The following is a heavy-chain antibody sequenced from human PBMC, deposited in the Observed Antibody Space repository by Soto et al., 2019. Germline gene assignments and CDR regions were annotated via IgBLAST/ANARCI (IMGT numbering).Heavy chain of an antibody. J-gene: IGHJ4*02. Sequence: SGPTLVNPTQTLTLTCTFSGFSLSTSGVGMGWIRQPPGKALEWLALIYWDNDRRYSPSLRSRLTITKDTSKNQVVLTMTNMDPVDTATYYCAHSRELLFLEWPGYFDYRGPGTPVTVS. CDR1: GFSLSTSGVG. CDR3: AHSRELLFLEWPGYFDY. D-gene: IGHD3-3*01. CDR2: IYWDNDR. V-gene: IGHV2-5*02.